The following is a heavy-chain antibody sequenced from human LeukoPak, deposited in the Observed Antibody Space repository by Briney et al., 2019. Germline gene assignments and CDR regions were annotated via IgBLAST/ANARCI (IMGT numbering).Heavy chain of an antibody. CDR2: INPSGGST. D-gene: IGHD5-24*01. CDR3: ARAVYRDGYNSPFDY. V-gene: IGHV1-46*01. Sequence: GASVKVSCKASGYTFTSYYMHWVRQAPGQGLEWMGIINPSGGSTSYAQKFQGRVTMTRDMSTSTVYMELSSLRSEDTAVYYCARAVYRDGYNSPFDYWGQGTLVTVSS. J-gene: IGHJ4*02. CDR1: GYTFTSYY.